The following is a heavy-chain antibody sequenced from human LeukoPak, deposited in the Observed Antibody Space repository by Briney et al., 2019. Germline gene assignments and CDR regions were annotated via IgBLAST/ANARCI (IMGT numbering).Heavy chain of an antibody. V-gene: IGHV1-69*04. CDR3: ARERVGATEQSFDY. J-gene: IGHJ4*02. CDR1: GGTFSSYA. CDR2: IIPILGIA. D-gene: IGHD1-26*01. Sequence: GASVKVSCKASGGTFSSYAISWVRQASGQGLEWMGRIIPILGIANYAQKFQGRVTITADKSTSTAYMELSSLRSEDTAVYYCARERVGATEQSFDYWGQGTLVTVSS.